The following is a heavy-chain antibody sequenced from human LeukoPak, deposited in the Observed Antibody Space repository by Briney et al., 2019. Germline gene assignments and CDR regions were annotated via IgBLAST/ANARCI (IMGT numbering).Heavy chain of an antibody. V-gene: IGHV4-4*02. D-gene: IGHD3-10*01. CDR2: IYYSGST. CDR1: GGSISSSNW. CDR3: ARADYYGSSTCFDY. Sequence: PSETLSLTCAVSGGSISSSNWWSWVRQPPGKGLEWIGYIYYSGSTNYNPSLKSRVTISVDTSKNQFSLKLSSVTAADTAVYYCARADYYGSSTCFDYWGQGTLVTVSS. J-gene: IGHJ4*02.